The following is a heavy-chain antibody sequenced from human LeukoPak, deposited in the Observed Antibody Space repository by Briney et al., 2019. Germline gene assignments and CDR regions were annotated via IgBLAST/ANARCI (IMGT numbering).Heavy chain of an antibody. CDR2: IIPIFGTA. CDR1: GGTFSSYA. V-gene: IGHV1-69*06. J-gene: IGHJ4*02. CDR3: ASEASCSGDRCYVQRVAS. D-gene: IGHD2-15*01. Sequence: SVKVSCKDSGGTFSSYAIRWVRQAPGQGLEWMGRIIPIFGTAHYAQTFQGRVTITADKSTSTAYMELSSLISDDTAIYYCASEASCSGDRCYVQRVASWGQGTLVTVSS.